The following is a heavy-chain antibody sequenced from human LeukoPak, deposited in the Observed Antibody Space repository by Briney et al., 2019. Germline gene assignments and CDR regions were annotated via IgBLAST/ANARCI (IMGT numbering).Heavy chain of an antibody. D-gene: IGHD5-12*01. CDR1: GYTFTSYA. CDR3: VVDIVAGDYYYGMDV. J-gene: IGHJ6*04. V-gene: IGHV1-3*01. Sequence: ASAKVSCKASGYTFTSYAMHWVRQAPGQRLEWMGWINAGNGNTKYSQKFQGRVTITRDTSASTAYMELSSLRSEDTAVYYCVVDIVAGDYYYGMDVWGKGTTVTVSS. CDR2: INAGNGNT.